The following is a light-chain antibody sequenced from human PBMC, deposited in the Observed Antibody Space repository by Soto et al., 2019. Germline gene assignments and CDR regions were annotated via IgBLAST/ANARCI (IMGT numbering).Light chain of an antibody. CDR1: QDISNY. V-gene: IGKV1-27*01. J-gene: IGKJ4*01. CDR3: QKCDDFPIT. CDR2: VAS. Sequence: DIQMTQTPSSLSASVGDRVTITCRASQDISNYLAWYQQKPGQAPKLLIYVASTLQSGVPSRFSGSGSGTEFTLTITSLQPEDVATYHCQKCDDFPITFGGGTKVEI.